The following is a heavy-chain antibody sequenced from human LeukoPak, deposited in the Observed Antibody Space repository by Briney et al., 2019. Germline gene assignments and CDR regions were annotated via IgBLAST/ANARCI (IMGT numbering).Heavy chain of an antibody. J-gene: IGHJ4*02. CDR2: ISYDGSNK. CDR1: GFTFSSYA. CDR3: ARGVWFYYFDY. D-gene: IGHD2-21*01. V-gene: IGHV3-30*04. Sequence: GGSLRLSCAASGFTFSSYAMHWVRQAPGKGLEWVAVISYDGSNKYYADSVKGRFTIPRDNSKNTLYLQMNSLRAEDTAVYYCARGVWFYYFDYWGQGTLVTVSS.